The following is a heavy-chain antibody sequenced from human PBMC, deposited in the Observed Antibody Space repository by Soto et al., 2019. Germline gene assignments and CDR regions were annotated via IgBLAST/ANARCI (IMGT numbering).Heavy chain of an antibody. Sequence: SETLSLTCTVSGGSISSGGYYWRWIRQHPGKGLEWIGYIYYSGTTYYNPSLKSRVTISVDTSKNQFSLKLSSLIAADTAVYYCARRSSSWYGIYYYSGMDVWGQGTTVTVS. CDR1: GGSISSGGYY. V-gene: IGHV4-31*03. CDR3: ARRSSSWYGIYYYSGMDV. J-gene: IGHJ6*02. CDR2: IYYSGTT. D-gene: IGHD6-13*01.